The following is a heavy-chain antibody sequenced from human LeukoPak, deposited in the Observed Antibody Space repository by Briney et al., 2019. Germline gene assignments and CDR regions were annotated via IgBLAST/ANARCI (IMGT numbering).Heavy chain of an antibody. J-gene: IGHJ3*02. CDR1: GGSISSYY. V-gene: IGHV4-59*08. D-gene: IGHD5-12*01. CDR3: ARGGDGYNWMGAFDI. CDR2: IYYSGST. Sequence: SETLSLTCTVSGGSISSYYWSWIRQPPGKGLEWIGYIYYSGSTNYNPSLKSRVTISVDTSKNQFSLKLSSVTAADTAVYYCARGGDGYNWMGAFDIWGQGTMVTVSS.